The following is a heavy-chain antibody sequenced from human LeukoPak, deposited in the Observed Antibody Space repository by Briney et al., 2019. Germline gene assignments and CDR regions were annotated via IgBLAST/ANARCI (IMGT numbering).Heavy chain of an antibody. CDR3: ARDGDIVVVPAGYYYYYMDV. D-gene: IGHD2-2*01. CDR1: GYTFTSYG. Sequence: ASVKVSCKASGYTFTSYGISWVRQAPGQGLEWMGWISAYNGNTNYAQKLQGRVTMTTDTSTSTAYMELRNLRSDDTAVYYCARDGDIVVVPAGYYYYYMDVWGKGTTVTVSS. V-gene: IGHV1-18*01. J-gene: IGHJ6*03. CDR2: ISAYNGNT.